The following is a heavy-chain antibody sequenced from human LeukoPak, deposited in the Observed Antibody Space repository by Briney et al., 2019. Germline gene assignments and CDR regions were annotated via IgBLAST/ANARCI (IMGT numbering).Heavy chain of an antibody. CDR1: GYTFTIYY. J-gene: IGHJ6*02. CDR3: ARDLYDPYYYYYGMDV. Sequence: ASVKVSCKASGYTFTIYYMHWVRQAPGQGLEWMAIINPSGGSTSYAQKFQGRVTMTRDTSTSTVYMELSSLRSEDTAVYYCARDLYDPYYYYYGMDVWGQGTTVTVSS. D-gene: IGHD5/OR15-5a*01. V-gene: IGHV1-46*01. CDR2: INPSGGST.